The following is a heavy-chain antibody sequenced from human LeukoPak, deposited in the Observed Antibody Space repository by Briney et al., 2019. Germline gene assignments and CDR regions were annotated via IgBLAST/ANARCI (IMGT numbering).Heavy chain of an antibody. Sequence: WLALIYWDDDKRYSPSLKSRLTVTKDTSKNQVVLTMTNMDPVDTATYYCAHRHGDYEFDYWGQGTLVTVSS. CDR3: AHRHGDYEFDY. V-gene: IGHV2-5*02. D-gene: IGHD4-17*01. J-gene: IGHJ4*02. CDR2: IYWDDDK.